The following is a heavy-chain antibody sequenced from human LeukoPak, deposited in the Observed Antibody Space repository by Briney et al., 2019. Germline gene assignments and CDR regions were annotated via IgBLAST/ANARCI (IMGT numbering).Heavy chain of an antibody. Sequence: PSETLSLTCTVSGGSISSYYWSWIRQPPGKGLEWIWYIYYSGSTNYNPSLNSRVTMFVDMSKNQFSLRLSSVTAADTAVYYCARHRAYSSSSPFDYWGQGTLVTVSS. CDR2: IYYSGST. D-gene: IGHD6-6*01. CDR3: ARHRAYSSSSPFDY. J-gene: IGHJ4*02. V-gene: IGHV4-59*08. CDR1: GGSISSYY.